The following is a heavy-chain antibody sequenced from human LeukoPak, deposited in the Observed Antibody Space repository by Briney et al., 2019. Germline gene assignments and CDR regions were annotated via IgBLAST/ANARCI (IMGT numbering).Heavy chain of an antibody. CDR3: KGICSTAYCLSFSFDY. Sequence: GGSLRLSCAASGFTFDNYAMHWVRHTPGKGLEWVSIINWDGSDTYYADSVKGRFTISRDNSKGSLYLQMDSLGPDDAALYYFKGICSTAYCLSFSFDYGGKGTLSPSPQ. D-gene: IGHD2/OR15-2a*01. CDR2: INWDGSDT. CDR1: GFTFDNYA. V-gene: IGHV3-43D*03. J-gene: IGHJ4*02.